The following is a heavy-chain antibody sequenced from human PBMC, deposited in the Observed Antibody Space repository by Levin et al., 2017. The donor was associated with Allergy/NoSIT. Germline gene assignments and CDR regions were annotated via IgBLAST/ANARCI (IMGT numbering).Heavy chain of an antibody. CDR1: GFTFSSYN. Sequence: PGGSLRLSCAASGFTFSSYNMNWVRQAPGKGLEWVSSISSSGSYIYYADSVKGRFTISRENAKNSLYLQMNSLRAGDTAVDYCAKEGKSSNWEPSRAFDIWGQGTIVTVS. CDR3: AKEGKSSNWEPSRAFDI. D-gene: IGHD6-13*01. V-gene: IGHV3-21*01. J-gene: IGHJ3*02. CDR2: ISSSGSYI.